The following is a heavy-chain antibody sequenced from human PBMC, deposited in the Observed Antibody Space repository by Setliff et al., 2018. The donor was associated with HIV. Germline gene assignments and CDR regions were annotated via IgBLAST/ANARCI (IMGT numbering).Heavy chain of an antibody. CDR2: ISATAGDT. CDR1: GFSFRTYA. Sequence: GGSLRLSCAASGFSFRTYAMSWVRQAPGKGLEWVSAISATAGDTYYADSVKGRFTISRDNSKNTLYLQMNSLKPEDTAFYYCVRGYDVLIGSPDSWGQGTLVTVSS. J-gene: IGHJ4*02. V-gene: IGHV3-23*01. D-gene: IGHD5-12*01. CDR3: VRGYDVLIGSPDS.